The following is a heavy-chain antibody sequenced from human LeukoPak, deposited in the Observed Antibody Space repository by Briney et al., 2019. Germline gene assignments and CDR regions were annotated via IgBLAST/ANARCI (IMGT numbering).Heavy chain of an antibody. D-gene: IGHD6-6*01. Sequence: GASVEVSCKVSGGTFISYTISWVRQVPGQGFEWMGRVIPILGTTDYAQKFQGRLTITADKSTSTAYMELTSLRSDDTAVYYCAKWAGSSSLPWGFEYWGQGTLVPVSA. V-gene: IGHV1-69*08. J-gene: IGHJ4*02. CDR2: VIPILGTT. CDR3: AKWAGSSSLPWGFEY. CDR1: GGTFISYT.